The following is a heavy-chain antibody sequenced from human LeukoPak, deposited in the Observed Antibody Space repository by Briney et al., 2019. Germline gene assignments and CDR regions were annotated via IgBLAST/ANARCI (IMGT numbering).Heavy chain of an antibody. CDR3: SREAGIATAIVWFDP. J-gene: IGHJ5*02. D-gene: IGHD6-13*01. CDR2: INHSGST. CDR1: GGSFSGYY. Sequence: PSEALSLTCAVYGGSFSGYYWSWIRQPPGKGLEWIGEINHSGSTNYNPSLKGRVTISVDTSKNQFSLKLSSVTAADTAVYYCSREAGIATAIVWFDPWGQGTLVTVSS. V-gene: IGHV4-34*01.